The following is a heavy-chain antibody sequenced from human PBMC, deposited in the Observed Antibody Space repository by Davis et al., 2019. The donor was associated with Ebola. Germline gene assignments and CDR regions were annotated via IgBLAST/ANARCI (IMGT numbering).Heavy chain of an antibody. D-gene: IGHD4-17*01. CDR3: ARGGVGGDYLKHNWFDP. Sequence: GGSLRLSCAASGFVFSSYVMSWVRQAPGKGLEWVSSISSSSSYIYYADSVKGRFTISRDNAKNSLYLQMNSLRAEDTAVYYCARGGVGGDYLKHNWFDPWGQGTLVTVSS. CDR2: ISSSSSYI. V-gene: IGHV3-21*01. J-gene: IGHJ5*02. CDR1: GFVFSSYV.